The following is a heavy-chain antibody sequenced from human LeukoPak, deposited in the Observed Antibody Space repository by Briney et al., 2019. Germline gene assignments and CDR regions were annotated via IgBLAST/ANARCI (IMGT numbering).Heavy chain of an antibody. CDR1: GDSINSDSYY. CDR3: ARTYYYGSGRYFDY. V-gene: IGHV4-39*07. Sequence: SETLSLTCTVSGDSINSDSYYWGWIRQSPGKGLEWIGTMHGSGDTYYNPSLKSRVTISVDTSKNQFSLNLNSVTAADTAVYYCARTYYYGSGRYFDYWGQGTLVTVSS. CDR2: MHGSGDT. D-gene: IGHD3-10*01. J-gene: IGHJ4*02.